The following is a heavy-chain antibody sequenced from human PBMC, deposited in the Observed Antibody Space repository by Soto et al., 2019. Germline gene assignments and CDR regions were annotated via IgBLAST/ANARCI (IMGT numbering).Heavy chain of an antibody. D-gene: IGHD3-22*01. CDR3: ARKCNSDISGYDYFDN. Sequence: DVQLVESGGGLVAPGGSLRLSCAAAGFSFSSSDMTWVRQAPGRGLEYVSSINYSGLYMFYAEPAKGRFTISRDNDKNLVYLWMNGLRAEDTAVYWCARKCNSDISGYDYFDNWGQGTLVTVSA. V-gene: IGHV3-21*06. J-gene: IGHJ4*02. CDR1: GFSFSSSD. CDR2: INYSGLYM.